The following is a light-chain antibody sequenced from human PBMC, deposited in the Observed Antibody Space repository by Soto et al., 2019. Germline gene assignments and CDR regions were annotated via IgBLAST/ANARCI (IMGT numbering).Light chain of an antibody. Sequence: DIQMTQSPSSLSASVGDRVTIPCRASQAISNYLAWYQQKPGKIPKLLIYKASSLESGVPSRFSGSGSGTEFTLTISSLQPDDFATYYCQQYNSYSLYTFGQGTKVDIK. V-gene: IGKV1-5*03. CDR1: QAISNY. CDR3: QQYNSYSLYT. CDR2: KAS. J-gene: IGKJ2*01.